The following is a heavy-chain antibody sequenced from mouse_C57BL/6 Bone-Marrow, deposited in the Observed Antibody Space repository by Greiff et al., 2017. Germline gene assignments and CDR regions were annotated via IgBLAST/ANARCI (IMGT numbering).Heavy chain of an antibody. J-gene: IGHJ4*01. D-gene: IGHD3-2*02. CDR2: IYPGSGST. Sequence: QVQLQQSGAELVKPGASVKMSCKASGYTFTSYWITWVKQRPGQGLEWIGDIYPGSGSTNYNEKFKSKATLTVDTSSSTAYLQLSSLTSEDSAVYYCGRSEDVRAMDDWGQGTSVTVSS. CDR1: GYTFTSYW. CDR3: GRSEDVRAMDD. V-gene: IGHV1-55*01.